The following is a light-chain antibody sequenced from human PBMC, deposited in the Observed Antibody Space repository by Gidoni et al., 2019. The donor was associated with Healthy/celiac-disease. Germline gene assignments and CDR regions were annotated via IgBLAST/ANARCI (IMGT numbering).Light chain of an antibody. Sequence: DPVSITCRASRSISSYLNWYQQKPGKAPKLLIYAASSLQSGVPSRFSGSGSGTDFTLTISSLQPEDFATYYCQQSYSTPPLTFGGGTKVEIK. CDR2: AAS. CDR1: RSISSY. V-gene: IGKV1-39*01. CDR3: QQSYSTPPLT. J-gene: IGKJ4*01.